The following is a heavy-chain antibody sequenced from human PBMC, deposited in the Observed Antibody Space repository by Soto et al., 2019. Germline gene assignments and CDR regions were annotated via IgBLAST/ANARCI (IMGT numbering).Heavy chain of an antibody. D-gene: IGHD4-17*01. CDR1: GYTLTELS. V-gene: IGHV1-24*01. J-gene: IGHJ4*02. CDR2: FDPEDGET. CDR3: AKGYGDPYYFDY. Sequence: GASVKVSCKVSGYTLTELSMHWVRQAPGKGLEWMGGFDPEDGETIYAQKFQGRVTMTEDTSTDTAYMELSSLRSEDTAVYYCAKGYGDPYYFDYWGQGTLVTVSS.